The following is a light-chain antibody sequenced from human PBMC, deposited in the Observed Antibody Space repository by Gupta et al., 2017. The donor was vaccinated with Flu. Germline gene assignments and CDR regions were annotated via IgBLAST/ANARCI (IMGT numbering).Light chain of an antibody. CDR1: QSVSNKC. CDR3: QQDGSSPKT. J-gene: IGKJ2*01. CDR2: GAS. V-gene: IGKV3-20*01. Sequence: GNLSWSPGERASLSCRASQSVSNKCLAWYQQKPGQAPRLLIFGASSRATDIPDRFSGGGSGTDFTLTISRLEPEDSAVYYCQQDGSSPKTFGQGTKVEIK.